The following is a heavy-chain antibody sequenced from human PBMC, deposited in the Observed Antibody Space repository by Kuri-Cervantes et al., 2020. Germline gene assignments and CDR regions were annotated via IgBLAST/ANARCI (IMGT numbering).Heavy chain of an antibody. Sequence: ASVKVSCKASGYTFTSYAMNWVRQAPGQGLEWMGWINAGNGNTKCSQKFQGRVTITRDTSASTAYMELSSLRSEDTAVYYCARDLGYCSGGSCSSWGQGTLVTVSS. CDR2: INAGNGNT. J-gene: IGHJ4*02. CDR1: GYTFTSYA. V-gene: IGHV1-3*01. CDR3: ARDLGYCSGGSCSS. D-gene: IGHD2-15*01.